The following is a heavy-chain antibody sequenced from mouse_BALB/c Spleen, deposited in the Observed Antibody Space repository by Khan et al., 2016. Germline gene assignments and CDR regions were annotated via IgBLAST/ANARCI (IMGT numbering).Heavy chain of an antibody. Sequence: VQLQESGAELVRPGSSVKISCKASGYAFSSYWMNWVKQRPGQGLEWIGQIYPGDGDTNYNGKFKGKATLTADKSSSTAYMQLSRLTSEDYAVYFCARDDGSSDYWGQGTTLTVSS. CDR3: ARDDGSSDY. CDR1: GYAFSSYW. D-gene: IGHD2-3*01. CDR2: IYPGDGDT. V-gene: IGHV1-80*01. J-gene: IGHJ2*01.